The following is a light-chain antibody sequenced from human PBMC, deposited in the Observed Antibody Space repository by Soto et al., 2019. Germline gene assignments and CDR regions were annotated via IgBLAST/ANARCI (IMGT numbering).Light chain of an antibody. CDR2: AAS. J-gene: IGKJ4*01. Sequence: DIRLTQSPSSLSASVGDRVTITCRASQNIRTYLNWYQQKPGKAPELLIYAASNLQSGVPSRFSVSGSGTDFTLTISSLQPEDFATYYCQQSYMTPPVTFGGGTKVDIK. CDR3: QQSYMTPPVT. V-gene: IGKV1-39*01. CDR1: QNIRTY.